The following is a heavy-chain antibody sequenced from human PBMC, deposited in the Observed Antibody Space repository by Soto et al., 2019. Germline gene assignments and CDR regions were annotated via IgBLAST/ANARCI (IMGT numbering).Heavy chain of an antibody. D-gene: IGHD5-12*01. J-gene: IGHJ6*02. V-gene: IGHV6-1*01. CDR3: ARGIVARERYYYYYGMDV. Sequence: PSQTLSLTCAISGDSVSSNSAAWNWIRQSPSRGLEWLGRTYYRSKWYNDYAVSVKSRITINPDTSKNQFSLQLNSVTPEDTAVYYCARGIVARERYYYYYGMDVWRQGTTVTVSS. CDR2: TYYRSKWYN. CDR1: GDSVSSNSAA.